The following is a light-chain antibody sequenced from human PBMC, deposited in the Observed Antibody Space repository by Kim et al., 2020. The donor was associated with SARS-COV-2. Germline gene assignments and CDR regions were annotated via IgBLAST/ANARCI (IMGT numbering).Light chain of an antibody. CDR1: SSDVGGYNY. Sequence: QSALTQPRSVSGSPGQSVTISCTGTSSDVGGYNYVSWYQQHPGKAPKLMIYDVSKRPSGVPDRFSGSKSGNTASLTISGLQAEDEADYYCCSYAGIYTLAFGGGTQLTVL. CDR2: DVS. J-gene: IGLJ3*02. V-gene: IGLV2-11*01. CDR3: CSYAGIYTLA.